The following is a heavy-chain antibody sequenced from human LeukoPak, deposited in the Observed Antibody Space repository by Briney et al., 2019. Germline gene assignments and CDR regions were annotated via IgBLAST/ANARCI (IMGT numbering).Heavy chain of an antibody. CDR3: AGAYYVGYSYGRNHYWYFDL. J-gene: IGHJ2*01. CDR1: GFTFSSYS. V-gene: IGHV3-21*01. CDR2: ISSSSSYI. D-gene: IGHD5-18*01. Sequence: GGSLRLSCAASGFTFSSYSMNWVRQAPGKGLEWVSSISSSSSYIYYADSVKGRFTISRDNAKNSLYLQMHSLRAEDTAVYYCAGAYYVGYSYGRNHYWYFDLWGRGTLVTVSS.